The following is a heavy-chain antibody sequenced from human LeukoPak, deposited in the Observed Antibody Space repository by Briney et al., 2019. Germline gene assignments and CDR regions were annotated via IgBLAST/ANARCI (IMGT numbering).Heavy chain of an antibody. CDR2: IYYSGST. V-gene: IGHV4-59*01. Sequence: SETLSLTCSVSGGAISGYYWSWIRQPPGKGMEWIGYIYYSGSTNYNPSLKSRVTISVDTSKNQFSLKLSSVTAADTAVYYCARDTWDSSGWMGFDPWGQGTLVTVSS. D-gene: IGHD6-19*01. J-gene: IGHJ5*02. CDR1: GGAISGYY. CDR3: ARDTWDSSGWMGFDP.